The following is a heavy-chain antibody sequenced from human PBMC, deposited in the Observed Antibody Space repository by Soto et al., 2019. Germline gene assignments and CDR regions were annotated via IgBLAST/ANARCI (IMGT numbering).Heavy chain of an antibody. D-gene: IGHD3-3*01. Sequence: ASVKVSCKVSGYTLTELSMHWVRQAPGKGLEWMGGFDPEDGETIYAQKFQGRVTMTEDTSTDTAYMELSSLRSEDTAVYYCATVANYDFWSGSATDGMDVWGQGTTVTVYS. CDR1: GYTLTELS. V-gene: IGHV1-24*01. J-gene: IGHJ6*02. CDR3: ATVANYDFWSGSATDGMDV. CDR2: FDPEDGET.